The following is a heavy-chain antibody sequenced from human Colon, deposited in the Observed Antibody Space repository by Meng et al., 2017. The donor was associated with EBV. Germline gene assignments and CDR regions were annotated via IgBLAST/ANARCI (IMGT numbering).Heavy chain of an antibody. CDR3: ASSDCSGGTCYLDC. J-gene: IGHJ4*02. V-gene: IGHV4-34*01. D-gene: IGHD2-15*01. CDR1: GGYFSDSY. CDR2: INHVGST. Sequence: VRLSQLGSGLFEPSENLSLTGTVYGGYFSDSYWTWIRQPPGKGLEWIGEINHVGSTTYNPSLKSRVTISVDTSKNQFSLKLSSVTAADAAVYYCASSDCSGGTCYLDCWGQGTLVTVSS.